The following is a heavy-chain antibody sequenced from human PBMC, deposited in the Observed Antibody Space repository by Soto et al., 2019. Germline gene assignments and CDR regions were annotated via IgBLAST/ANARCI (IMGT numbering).Heavy chain of an antibody. J-gene: IGHJ6*02. V-gene: IGHV4-31*03. D-gene: IGHD5-12*01. CDR1: GGSISSGGYY. CDR2: IYYSGST. Sequence: SETLSLTCTVSGGSISSGGYYWSWIRQHPGKGLEWIGYIYYSGSTYYNPSLKSRVTISVDTSKNRFSLKLSSVTAADTAVYYCARVCSGYERYYYYYGMDVWGQGTTVTVSS. CDR3: ARVCSGYERYYYYYGMDV.